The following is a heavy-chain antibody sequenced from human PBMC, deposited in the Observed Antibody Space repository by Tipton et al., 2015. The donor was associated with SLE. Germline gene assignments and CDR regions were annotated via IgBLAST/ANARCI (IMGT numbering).Heavy chain of an antibody. V-gene: IGHV1-69*06. CDR2: IIPVFVTP. CDR1: GDTFSTYG. J-gene: IGHJ4*02. Sequence: QLVQSGAEVKKPGSSVKVSCKASGDTFSTYGLAWGRQAPGQGLEWMGGIIPVFVTPDYAHKFRDRVTITADKSTSTVTIELRSLRSEDTAVYYCARFPISGGEGYFDYWGQGTLVTVSS. CDR3: ARFPISGGEGYFDY. D-gene: IGHD2-15*01.